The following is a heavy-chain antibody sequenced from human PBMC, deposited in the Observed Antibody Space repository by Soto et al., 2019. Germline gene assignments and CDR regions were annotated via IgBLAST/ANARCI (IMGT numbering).Heavy chain of an antibody. J-gene: IGHJ4*02. CDR2: ISYDGSNK. CDR3: AKSLYSYGYFFDY. Sequence: PGGSLRLPCAASGFTFSSYGMHWVRQAPGKGLEWVAVISYDGSNKYYADSVKGRFTISRDNSKNTLYLQMNSLRAEDTAVYYCAKSLYSYGYFFDYWGQGTLVTVSS. CDR1: GFTFSSYG. D-gene: IGHD5-18*01. V-gene: IGHV3-30*18.